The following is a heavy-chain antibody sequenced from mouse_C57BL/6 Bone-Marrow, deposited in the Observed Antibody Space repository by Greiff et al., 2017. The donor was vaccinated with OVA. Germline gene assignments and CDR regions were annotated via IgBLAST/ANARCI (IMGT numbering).Heavy chain of an antibody. Sequence: EVQLVESGPGLVKPSQSLSLTCSVTGYSITSGYYWNWIRQFPGNKLEWMGYISYDGSNNYNPSLKNRISITRDTSKNQFFLKLNSVTTEDTATYYCASLTGTFDYWGQGTTLTVSS. CDR3: ASLTGTFDY. CDR1: GYSITSGYY. D-gene: IGHD4-1*01. J-gene: IGHJ2*01. CDR2: ISYDGSN. V-gene: IGHV3-6*01.